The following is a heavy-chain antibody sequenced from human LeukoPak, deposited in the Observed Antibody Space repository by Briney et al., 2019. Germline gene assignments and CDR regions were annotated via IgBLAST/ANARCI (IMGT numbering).Heavy chain of an antibody. CDR2: IKQDGSEK. V-gene: IGHV3-7*01. Sequence: PGGSLRLSCAASGFTFSSYGMHWVRQAPGKGLEWVANIKQDGSEKYYVDSVKGRFTISRDNAKNSLYLQMNSLRAEDTAVYYCARESRFFSPYYFDYWGQGTLVTVSS. D-gene: IGHD3-3*01. CDR3: ARESRFFSPYYFDY. CDR1: GFTFSSYG. J-gene: IGHJ4*02.